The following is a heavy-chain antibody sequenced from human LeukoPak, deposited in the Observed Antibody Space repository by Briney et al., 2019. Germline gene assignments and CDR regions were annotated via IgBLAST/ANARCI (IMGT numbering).Heavy chain of an antibody. V-gene: IGHV4-59*01. CDR1: GGSISSYY. D-gene: IGHD3-10*01. CDR2: LYNTGST. CDR3: ARIWFGLRRLYYFDY. J-gene: IGHJ4*02. Sequence: SETLSLTCTVSGGSISSYYWSWIRQPPGKGLEWIGYLYNTGSTNYNPSLKSRVTISVGTSKNQFSLKVTSVTAADTAVYFCARIWFGLRRLYYFDYWGQGTLVTVSS.